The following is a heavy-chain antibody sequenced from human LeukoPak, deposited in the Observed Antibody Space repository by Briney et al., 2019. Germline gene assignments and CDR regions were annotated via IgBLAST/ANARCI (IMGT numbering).Heavy chain of an antibody. D-gene: IGHD3-10*01. CDR3: ARVGRGLWFGEFSNWFNP. Sequence: GASVKVSCKASGYTFTGYYMHWVRQAPGQGLEWMGWINPNSGGTNYAQKFQGRVTMTRDTSISTAYMELSRLRSDDTAVYYCARVGRGLWFGEFSNWFNPWGQGTLVTVSS. CDR1: GYTFTGYY. CDR2: INPNSGGT. J-gene: IGHJ5*02. V-gene: IGHV1-2*02.